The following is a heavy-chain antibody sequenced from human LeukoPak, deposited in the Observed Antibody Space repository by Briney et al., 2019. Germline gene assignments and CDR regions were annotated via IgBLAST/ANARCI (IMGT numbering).Heavy chain of an antibody. J-gene: IGHJ5*02. CDR3: AREGTSGTHLNWFDP. Sequence: SETLSLTCTVSGGSISSYYWSWLRQPPGKGLEWIGHIYGSGSTNYNPSLKSRVTLSVDTSKNQFSLKLSSVTAADTAVYYCAREGTSGTHLNWFDPWGQGTLVTVSS. CDR1: GGSISSYY. V-gene: IGHV4-59*01. CDR2: IYGSGST. D-gene: IGHD1-1*01.